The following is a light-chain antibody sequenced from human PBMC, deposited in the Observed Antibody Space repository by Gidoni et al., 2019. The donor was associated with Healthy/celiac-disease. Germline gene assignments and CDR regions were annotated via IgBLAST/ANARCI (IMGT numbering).Light chain of an antibody. CDR2: EDN. Sequence: NFMLTQPHSGSESPGKTVTISCTRSSGSIASNYVQWYQQRPGSAPTTVIYEDNQRPSGVPARFSGSIDSSSNSASLTISGLKTEDEADYYCQSYDSSNRVFGGGTKLTVL. V-gene: IGLV6-57*03. CDR3: QSYDSSNRV. J-gene: IGLJ3*02. CDR1: SGSIASNY.